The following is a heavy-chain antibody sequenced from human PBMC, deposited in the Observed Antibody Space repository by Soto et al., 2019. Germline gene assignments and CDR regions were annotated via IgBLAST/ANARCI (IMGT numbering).Heavy chain of an antibody. J-gene: IGHJ1*01. CDR1: GFTFSSYS. V-gene: IGHV3-64D*06. Sequence: GSLRLSCSATGFTFSSYSMHWVRQAPGKGLEYVSGIRGNGDPPFYADSVKGRFTISRDNSKNTLYLQMSSLSADDTAVYYCVKTRGGNNFAFFDWGQGALVTVSS. CDR2: IRGNGDPP. CDR3: VKTRGGNNFAFFD. D-gene: IGHD5-12*01.